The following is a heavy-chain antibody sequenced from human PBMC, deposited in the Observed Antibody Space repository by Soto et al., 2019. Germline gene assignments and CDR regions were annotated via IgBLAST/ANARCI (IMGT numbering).Heavy chain of an antibody. D-gene: IGHD3-22*01. Sequence: ASVKVSCKASGYTFTSYGISWVRQAPGQGLEWMGWISAYNGNTNYAQKQQGRVTMTTDTSTSTAYKEMRSLRSDDTAVYYFAGWLVYDSSGYYQTDFDYWGQGTLVTVSS. CDR2: ISAYNGNT. J-gene: IGHJ4*02. CDR3: AGWLVYDSSGYYQTDFDY. CDR1: GYTFTSYG. V-gene: IGHV1-18*01.